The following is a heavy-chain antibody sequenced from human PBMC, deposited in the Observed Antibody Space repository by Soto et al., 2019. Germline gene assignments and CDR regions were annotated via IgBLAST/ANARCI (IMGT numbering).Heavy chain of an antibody. V-gene: IGHV1-69*02. D-gene: IGHD2-2*01. CDR1: GGTFSTYT. CDR2: IIPMLTVT. J-gene: IGHJ3*01. Sequence: QVHLEQSGAEVKKPGSSVKVSCKAAGGTFSTYTLIWVRQAPGQGLEWMGRIIPMLTVTNSTQKFQGRVTLTADKSTSTAFMELTSLTSDDTAVYYCSIGSWSAETFDVWGQETMVTVSS. CDR3: SIGSWSAETFDV.